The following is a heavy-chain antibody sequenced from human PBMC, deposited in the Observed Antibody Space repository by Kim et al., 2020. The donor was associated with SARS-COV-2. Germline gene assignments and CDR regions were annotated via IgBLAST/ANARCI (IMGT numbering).Heavy chain of an antibody. Sequence: YMDSVKRRFTIARDNAKNYLYLQMNSLRVEDTAVYFCVRGGGRDVYKGDSWGQGTLVIVSS. J-gene: IGHJ4*02. V-gene: IGHV3-7*01. D-gene: IGHD2-15*01. CDR3: VRGGGRDVYKGDS.